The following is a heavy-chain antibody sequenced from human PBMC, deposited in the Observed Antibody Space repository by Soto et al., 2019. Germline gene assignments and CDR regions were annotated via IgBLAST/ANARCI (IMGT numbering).Heavy chain of an antibody. CDR3: ARVPRYYDSSGFGFFDY. D-gene: IGHD3-22*01. Sequence: GGSLRLSCAASGFTFRSYAMSWVRQAPGRGLEWVSGISGSGGNTYYADSVKGRFTISRDNSKNTLYLQMTSLRAEDTAVYYCARVPRYYDSSGFGFFDYWGQGTLVTVSS. J-gene: IGHJ4*02. CDR2: ISGSGGNT. CDR1: GFTFRSYA. V-gene: IGHV3-23*01.